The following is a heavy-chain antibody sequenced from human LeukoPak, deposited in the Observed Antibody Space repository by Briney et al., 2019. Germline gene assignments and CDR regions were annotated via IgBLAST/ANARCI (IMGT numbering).Heavy chain of an antibody. CDR2: IYYSGST. CDR1: GGSISSSSYY. Sequence: SETLSLTCTVSGGSISSSSYYWGWIRQPPGKGLEWIGSIYYSGSTNYNPSLKSRVTISVDTSKNQFSLKLSSVTAADTAVYYCARRGPGYYYYYMDVWGKGTTVTVSS. CDR3: ARRGPGYYYYYMDV. V-gene: IGHV4-39*07. D-gene: IGHD3-10*01. J-gene: IGHJ6*03.